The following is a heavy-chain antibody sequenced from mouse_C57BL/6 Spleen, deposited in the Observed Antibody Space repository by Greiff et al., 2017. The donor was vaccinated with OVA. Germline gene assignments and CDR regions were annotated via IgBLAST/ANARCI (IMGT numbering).Heavy chain of an antibody. Sequence: EVKLVESEGGLVQPGSSMKLSCTASGFTFSDYYMAWVRQVPEKGLEWVANINYDGSSTYYLDSLKSRFIISRDNAKNILYLQMSSLKSEDTATYYCARYGNYGNYAMDYWGQGTSVTVSS. J-gene: IGHJ4*01. CDR1: GFTFSDYY. CDR2: INYDGSST. D-gene: IGHD2-1*01. V-gene: IGHV5-16*01. CDR3: ARYGNYGNYAMDY.